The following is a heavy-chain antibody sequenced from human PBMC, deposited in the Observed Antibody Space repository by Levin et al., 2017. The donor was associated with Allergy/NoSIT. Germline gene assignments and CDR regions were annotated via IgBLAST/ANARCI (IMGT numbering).Heavy chain of an antibody. D-gene: IGHD2-15*01. J-gene: IGHJ4*02. Sequence: SGPTLVKPTQTLTLTCTFSGFSVGATGVGVGWIRQPPGKALEWLALIYWDDDQRYSPSLKSRLSITKDTSKNQVVLTMTNMDPVDKATYYCAHRQSYCSGGTCPFDYWGQGTLVTVSS. CDR1: GFSVGATGVG. V-gene: IGHV2-5*02. CDR3: AHRQSYCSGGTCPFDY. CDR2: IYWDDDQ.